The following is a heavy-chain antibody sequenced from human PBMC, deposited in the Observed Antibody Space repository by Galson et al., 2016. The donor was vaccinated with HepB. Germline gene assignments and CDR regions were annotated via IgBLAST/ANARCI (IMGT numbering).Heavy chain of an antibody. CDR2: INSDGSDT. V-gene: IGHV3-74*01. Sequence: SLRLSCATSGFTYSTYWMHWVRQTPGKGLVWVSLINSDGSDTLYADSVNGRFNITRDNAKNTLNLKMNRLRVEDTAVYYCARGRIPTSYRGLADWGQGILVTVSS. D-gene: IGHD2-15*01. CDR3: ARGRIPTSYRGLAD. J-gene: IGHJ4*02. CDR1: GFTYSTYW.